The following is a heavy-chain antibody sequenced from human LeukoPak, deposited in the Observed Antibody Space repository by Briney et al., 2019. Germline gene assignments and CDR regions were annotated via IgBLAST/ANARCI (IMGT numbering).Heavy chain of an antibody. D-gene: IGHD3-16*01. V-gene: IGHV4-34*01. J-gene: IGHJ4*02. CDR2: INHSGST. CDR1: GGSFSGYY. Sequence: PSETLSLTCAVYGGSFSGYYWSWIRQPPGKGLEWIGEINHSGSTYYNPSLKSRVTISVDTSKNQFSLKLSSVTAADTAVYYCARGRRNMITFGQTWSFDYWGQGTLVTVSS. CDR3: ARGRRNMITFGQTWSFDY.